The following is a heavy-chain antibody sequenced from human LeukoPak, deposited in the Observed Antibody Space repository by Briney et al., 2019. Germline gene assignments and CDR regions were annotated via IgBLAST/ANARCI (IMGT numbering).Heavy chain of an antibody. Sequence: ASVKVSCKASGGTFSSYAISWVRQAPGQGLEWMGGIIAIFGTANYAQKFQGRATITADESTSTAYMELSSLRSEDTAVYHCARSLGSSWFYYYYMDVWGKGTTVTISS. CDR3: ARSLGSSWFYYYYMDV. CDR1: GGTFSSYA. V-gene: IGHV1-69*13. CDR2: IIAIFGTA. J-gene: IGHJ6*03. D-gene: IGHD6-13*01.